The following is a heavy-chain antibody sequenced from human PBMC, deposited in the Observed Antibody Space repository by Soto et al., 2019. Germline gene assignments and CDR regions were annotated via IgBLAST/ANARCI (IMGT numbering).Heavy chain of an antibody. CDR1: GGSFSCYY. J-gene: IGHJ6*02. CDR2: INHSGST. D-gene: IGHD3-3*01. Sequence: SETLSLTCAVYGGSFSCYYWSWIRQPPGKGLEWIGEINHSGSTNYNPSLKSRVTISVDTSKNQFSLKLSSVTAADTAVYYCARGRDFWSGYSIYYYGMDVWGQGTTVTVSS. CDR3: ARGRDFWSGYSIYYYGMDV. V-gene: IGHV4-34*01.